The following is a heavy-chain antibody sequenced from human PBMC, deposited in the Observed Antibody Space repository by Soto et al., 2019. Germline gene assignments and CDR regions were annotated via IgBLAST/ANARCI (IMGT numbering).Heavy chain of an antibody. D-gene: IGHD2-8*01. J-gene: IGHJ4*02. Sequence: SETLSLTCTVSGGSISSYYWSWIRQPPGKGLEWIGYIYYSGSTNYNPSPKSRVTISVDTSKNQFSLKLSSVTAADTAVYYCARGTKYVFDYWGQGTLVTVSS. CDR2: IYYSGST. CDR1: GGSISSYY. V-gene: IGHV4-59*01. CDR3: ARGTKYVFDY.